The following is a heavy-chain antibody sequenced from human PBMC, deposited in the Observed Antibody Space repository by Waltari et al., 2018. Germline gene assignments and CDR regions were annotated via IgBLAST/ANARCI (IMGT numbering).Heavy chain of an antibody. J-gene: IGHJ4*02. CDR1: GGSISSYY. Sequence: QVQLQESGPGLVKPSETLSLTCTVSGGSISSYYWSWIRQPPGKGLEWIGYIYYSGSTNYNPSLKSRVTISVDTSKNQFSLKLSSVTAADTAVYYCASYDSSGYYLDYWGQGTLVTVSS. CDR3: ASYDSSGYYLDY. D-gene: IGHD3-22*01. V-gene: IGHV4-59*01. CDR2: IYYSGST.